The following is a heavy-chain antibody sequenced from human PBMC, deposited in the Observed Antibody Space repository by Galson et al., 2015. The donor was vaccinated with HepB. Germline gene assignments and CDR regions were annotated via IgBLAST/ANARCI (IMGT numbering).Heavy chain of an antibody. D-gene: IGHD6-13*01. Sequence: SLRLSCAASGFTFSGSAIHWVRRASGRGPEWIGHIRSKATNYAALYVPSPKGRFTISRDDSKNMAYLHMRSLKTDDTAVYYCVRSGDFSGYSSRWGQGTLVTVSS. CDR1: GFTFSGSA. J-gene: IGHJ4*02. CDR2: IRSKATNYAA. CDR3: VRSGDFSGYSSR. V-gene: IGHV3-73*01.